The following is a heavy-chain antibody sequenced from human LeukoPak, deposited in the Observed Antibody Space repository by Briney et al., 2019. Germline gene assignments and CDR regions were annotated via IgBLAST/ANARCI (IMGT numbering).Heavy chain of an antibody. J-gene: IGHJ4*02. CDR1: GFTFSNYW. V-gene: IGHV3-7*01. CDR2: INQDGSER. CDR3: ARSIEY. Sequence: GGSLRLSCAASGFTFSNYWMNWVRQAPGKGLEWVATINQDGSERNYVDSVKGRFTISRDIATKSLYLQMNSLRVEDTALYYCARSIEYWGQGTLVTVSS.